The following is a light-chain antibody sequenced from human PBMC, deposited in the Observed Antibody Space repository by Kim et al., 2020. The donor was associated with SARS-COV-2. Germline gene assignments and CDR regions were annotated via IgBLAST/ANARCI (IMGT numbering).Light chain of an antibody. J-gene: IGKJ1*01. V-gene: IGKV1-27*01. Sequence: DIQMTQSPSSLSASVGDRVTITCRASQGISNYLAWYQQKPGKVPKLLIYAASTLQSGVPSRFSGSGSGTDFTLTISSLQPEDVATYYCQKYNSAPPATFGQGTKVDIK. CDR2: AAS. CDR1: QGISNY. CDR3: QKYNSAPPAT.